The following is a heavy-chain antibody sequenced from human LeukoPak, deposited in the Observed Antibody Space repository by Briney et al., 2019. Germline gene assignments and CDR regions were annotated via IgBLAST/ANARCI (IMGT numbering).Heavy chain of an antibody. CDR1: GGSISSYY. CDR2: IYYSGTT. CDR3: ARYHSRSHEGWIDP. D-gene: IGHD3-10*01. V-gene: IGHV4-59*01. Sequence: SETLSLTCTVSGGSISSYYWNWIRQPPGKGLEWIGFIYYSGTTNYNPSLKSRVTISLDAFNNHFSLTLSSVTAADTAVYYCARYHSRSHEGWIDPWGQGALVTVSS. J-gene: IGHJ5*02.